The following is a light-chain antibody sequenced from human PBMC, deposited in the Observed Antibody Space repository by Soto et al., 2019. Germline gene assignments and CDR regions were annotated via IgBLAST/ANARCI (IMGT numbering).Light chain of an antibody. Sequence: EIVWTQSPATLSLSPGERVTLSCRASQSFASYLAWYQQKPGQAPRLLIYDASKRATGIPARFSGRGSGTELTLTISSLEPEDCAVYYCQQRSNWPPVITFGQGTRLEIK. J-gene: IGKJ5*01. CDR2: DAS. CDR3: QQRSNWPPVIT. V-gene: IGKV3-11*01. CDR1: QSFASY.